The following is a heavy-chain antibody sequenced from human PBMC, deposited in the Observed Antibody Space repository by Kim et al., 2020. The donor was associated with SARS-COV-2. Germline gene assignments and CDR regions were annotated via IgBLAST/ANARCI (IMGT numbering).Heavy chain of an antibody. J-gene: IGHJ4*02. CDR1: GGSFNDGGYA. Sequence: SQTLSLTCTVSGGSFNDGGYAWNWIRQTPGKGLEWIGYIYPGGSTHYNPSLQSRVAISVDTSKEQFSLRLTSVTAADTAVYFCARDPPGPYDDYDNYSTYWGQGILVTVSS. CDR2: IYPGGST. D-gene: IGHD4-17*01. CDR3: ARDPPGPYDDYDNYSTY. V-gene: IGHV4-30-2*01.